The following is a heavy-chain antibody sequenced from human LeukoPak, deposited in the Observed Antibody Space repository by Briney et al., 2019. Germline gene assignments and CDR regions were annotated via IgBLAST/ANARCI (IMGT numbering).Heavy chain of an antibody. V-gene: IGHV3-7*01. J-gene: IGHJ4*02. CDR1: GFTFSTYW. CDR3: ARDAPPCDF. CDR2: INQDGSKK. Sequence: PGGSLRLSCAASGFTFSTYWMTWVRQAPGKGLEWVANINQDGSKKYYVDSVKGRFTISRDNAKNSLYLQMNSPRAEDTAVYYCARDAPPCDFWGQRTLVTVSS.